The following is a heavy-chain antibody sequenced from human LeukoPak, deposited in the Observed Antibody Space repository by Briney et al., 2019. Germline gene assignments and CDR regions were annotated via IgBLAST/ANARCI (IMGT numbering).Heavy chain of an antibody. D-gene: IGHD3-9*01. CDR1: GDSVSSNSAA. CDR2: TYYRSKWYN. V-gene: IGHV6-1*01. CDR3: SIEAGREYDILTGYYEFDY. Sequence: SQTLSLTCAISGDSVSSNSAAWNWLRQSPSRGLEWLGRTYYRSKWYNDYAVSVKSRITINPDTSKNQFSLQLNSVTPEDTAVYYCSIEAGREYDILTGYYEFDYWGQGTLVTVSS. J-gene: IGHJ4*02.